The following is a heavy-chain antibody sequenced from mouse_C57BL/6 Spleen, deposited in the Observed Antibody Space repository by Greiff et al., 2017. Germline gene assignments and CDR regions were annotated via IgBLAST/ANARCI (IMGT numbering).Heavy chain of an antibody. Sequence: VKLVESGAELVRPGASVTLSCKASGYTFTDYEMHWVKQTPVHGLEWIGAIDPETGGTAYNQKFKGKAILTADKSSSTAYMELRSLTSEDSAVYYCTRSTTVVAPYAMDYWGQGTSVTVSS. CDR1: GYTFTDYE. D-gene: IGHD1-1*01. CDR3: TRSTTVVAPYAMDY. J-gene: IGHJ4*01. CDR2: IDPETGGT. V-gene: IGHV1-15*01.